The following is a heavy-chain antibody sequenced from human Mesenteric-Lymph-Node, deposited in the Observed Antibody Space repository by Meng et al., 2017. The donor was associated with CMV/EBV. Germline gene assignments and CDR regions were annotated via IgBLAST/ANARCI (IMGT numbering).Heavy chain of an antibody. CDR1: GFNFSSHW. D-gene: IGHD3-9*01. CDR2: IKQDGSEK. Sequence: GESLKISCAASGFNFSSHWMSWVRQAPGKGLEWVANIKQDGSEKYYVDSVKGRFTISRDNAKNSLYLQMNILRAEDTAVYYCARGILTGIFDYWGQGTLVTVSS. CDR3: ARGILTGIFDY. V-gene: IGHV3-7*01. J-gene: IGHJ4*02.